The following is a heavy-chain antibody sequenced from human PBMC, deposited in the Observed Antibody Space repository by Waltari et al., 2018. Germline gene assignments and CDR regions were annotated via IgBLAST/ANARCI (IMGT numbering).Heavy chain of an antibody. J-gene: IGHJ5*02. Sequence: EVQLVESGGGLVKPGGSLRLSCAASGFTFSSYSMNWVRQAPGKGLEWVSSISSSSSYIYYADSVKGRFTISRDNAKNSLYLQMNSLRAEDTAVYYCARAGYSSRRNWFDPWGQGTLVTVSS. CDR2: ISSSSSYI. V-gene: IGHV3-21*01. CDR1: GFTFSSYS. D-gene: IGHD6-13*01. CDR3: ARAGYSSRRNWFDP.